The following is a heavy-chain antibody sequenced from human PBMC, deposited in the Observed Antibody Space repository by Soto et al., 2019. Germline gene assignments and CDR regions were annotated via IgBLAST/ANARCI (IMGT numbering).Heavy chain of an antibody. D-gene: IGHD3-9*01. CDR3: ARGARVDILTGYGRYYYGMDV. CDR1: GWSFSGSY. V-gene: IGHV4-34*01. CDR2: INHSGST. Sequence: SETLSLTSAAHGWSFSGSYWSWIRQPPEQGLEWIGEINHSGSTNYNPSLKSRVTISVDTSKNQFSLKLSSVTAADTAVYYCARGARVDILTGYGRYYYGMDVWGQGTTVT. J-gene: IGHJ6*02.